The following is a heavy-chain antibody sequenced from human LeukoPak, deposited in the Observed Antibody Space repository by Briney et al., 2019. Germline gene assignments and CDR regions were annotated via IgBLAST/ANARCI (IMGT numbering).Heavy chain of an antibody. CDR1: GYTFTTYY. V-gene: IGHV1-46*01. D-gene: IGHD1-26*01. J-gene: IGHJ4*02. CDR3: ARDLSGSPRNQYDY. Sequence: GASVKVSCKASGYTFTTYYMHWVRQAPGQGPEWMGIINPSGGSTSYAQEFQGRVTMTRDASTNTVYMELSSLRSEDTAVYYCARDLSGSPRNQYDYWGQGTLVTVSS. CDR2: INPSGGST.